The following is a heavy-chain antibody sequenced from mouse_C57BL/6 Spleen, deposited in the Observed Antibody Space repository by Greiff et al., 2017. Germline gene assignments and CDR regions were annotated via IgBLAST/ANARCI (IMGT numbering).Heavy chain of an antibody. CDR2: ISDGGSYT. CDR1: GFTFSSYA. V-gene: IGHV5-4*01. D-gene: IGHD2-4*01. CDR3: ARDWDYDYDVAY. Sequence: EVMLVESGGGLVKPGGSLKLSCAASGFTFSSYAMSWVRQTPEKRLEWVATISDGGSYTYYPDNVKGRFTVSRDNAKNNLYLQMSHLKSEDTAMYYCARDWDYDYDVAYWGQGTLVTVSA. J-gene: IGHJ3*01.